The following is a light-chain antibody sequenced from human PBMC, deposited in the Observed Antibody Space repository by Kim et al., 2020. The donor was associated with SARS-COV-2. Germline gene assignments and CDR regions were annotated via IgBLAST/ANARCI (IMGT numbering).Light chain of an antibody. V-gene: IGLV3-1*01. CDR1: KLGDKY. J-gene: IGLJ2*01. Sequence: SYELTQPPSVSVSPGQTASITCSGDKLGDKYACWYHQKPGQSPVLVIYQDSKRPSGIPERFSGSNSGNTATLTISGTQAMDEADYYCQAWDSSTHVVFGG. CDR3: QAWDSSTHVV. CDR2: QDS.